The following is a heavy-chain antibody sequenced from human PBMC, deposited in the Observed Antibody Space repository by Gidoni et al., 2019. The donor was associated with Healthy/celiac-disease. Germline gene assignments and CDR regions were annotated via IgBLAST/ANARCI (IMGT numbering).Heavy chain of an antibody. CDR3: AREGSYYYDSSGYYNGGYFDL. Sequence: EVQLVESGGGLIQPGGSLRLYCAASGFTVSSNYMRWVRQAPGKGLEWVSVIYSGGSTYYADSVKGRFTISRDNSKNTLYLQMNSLRAEDTAVYYCAREGSYYYDSSGYYNGGYFDLWGRGTLVTVSS. CDR1: GFTVSSNY. CDR2: IYSGGST. V-gene: IGHV3-53*01. J-gene: IGHJ2*01. D-gene: IGHD3-22*01.